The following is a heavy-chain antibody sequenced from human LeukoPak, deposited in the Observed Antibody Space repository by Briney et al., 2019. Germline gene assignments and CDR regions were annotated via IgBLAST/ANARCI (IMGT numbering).Heavy chain of an antibody. D-gene: IGHD5-18*01. Sequence: SETLSLTCAVSGGSISSSNWWSWVRQPPGKGLEWIGGIYHSGSSNYNPSLKSRVTISVDKSKNQFSLKLSSVTAADTAVYYCARAFNLLFGYSYGYNWFDPWGQGTLVTVSS. CDR3: ARAFNLLFGYSYGYNWFDP. J-gene: IGHJ5*02. CDR2: IYHSGSS. V-gene: IGHV4-4*02. CDR1: GGSISSSNW.